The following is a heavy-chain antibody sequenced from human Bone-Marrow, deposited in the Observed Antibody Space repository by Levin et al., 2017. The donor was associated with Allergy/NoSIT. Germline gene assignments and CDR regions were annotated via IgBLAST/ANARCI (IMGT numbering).Heavy chain of an antibody. CDR3: ARVGNYAVVADAFDL. J-gene: IGHJ3*01. CDR2: ITLNSCTT. D-gene: IGHD1-7*01. Sequence: PGESLKISCAASQFIFDDHGMSWVRQAPGKGLEWVSGITLNSCTTVYADSVKGRFPISRANAKNTLYLQMNSLRVEDTALYYCARVGNYAVVADAFDLWGQGTMVTVSS. V-gene: IGHV3-20*04. CDR1: QFIFDDHG.